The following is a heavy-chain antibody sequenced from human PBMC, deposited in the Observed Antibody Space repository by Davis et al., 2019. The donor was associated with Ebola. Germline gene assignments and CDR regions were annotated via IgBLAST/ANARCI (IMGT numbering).Heavy chain of an antibody. CDR3: ARAIFGGVSMDF. V-gene: IGHV3-13*01. Sequence: PGGSLRLSCAASGFIFRIYDMHWVRQVPGKGLEWVSSIGTAGYTYYPGSVKGRFTISRENVKNSLYLQMNSLRAGDTAVYYCARAIFGGVSMDFWGQGTTVTVSS. CDR1: GFIFRIYD. D-gene: IGHD3-3*01. J-gene: IGHJ6*02. CDR2: IGTAGYT.